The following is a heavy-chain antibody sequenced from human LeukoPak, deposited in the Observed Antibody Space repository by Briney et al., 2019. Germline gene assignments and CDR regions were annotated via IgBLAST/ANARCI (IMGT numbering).Heavy chain of an antibody. Sequence: GGSLRLSCAASGFTFSSYSMNWVRQAPGKGLEWVSSISSSSSYIYYADSVKGRFTISRDNAKNSLYLQMNNLRAEDTAVYYCARRATWLEPDAFDIWGQGTMVTVSS. V-gene: IGHV3-21*01. CDR3: ARRATWLEPDAFDI. CDR2: ISSSSSYI. D-gene: IGHD6-19*01. CDR1: GFTFSSYS. J-gene: IGHJ3*02.